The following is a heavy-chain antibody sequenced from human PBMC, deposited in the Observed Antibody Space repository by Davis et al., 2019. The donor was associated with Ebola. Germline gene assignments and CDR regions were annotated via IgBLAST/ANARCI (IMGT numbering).Heavy chain of an antibody. V-gene: IGHV3-21*01. CDR1: GFTFSSYS. CDR2: ISSSSSYI. Sequence: GESLKISCAASGFTFSSYSMNWVRQAPGKGLEWVSSISSSSSYIYYADSVKGRFTISRDNAKNSLYLQMNSLRAEDTAVYYCASGLLRSADYWGQGTLATVSS. D-gene: IGHD4-23*01. J-gene: IGHJ4*02. CDR3: ASGLLRSADY.